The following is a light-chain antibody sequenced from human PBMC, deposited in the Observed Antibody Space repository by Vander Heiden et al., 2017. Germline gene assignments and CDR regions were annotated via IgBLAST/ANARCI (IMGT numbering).Light chain of an antibody. CDR1: SGSVSTTYY. V-gene: IGLV8-61*01. CDR2: NTN. J-gene: IGLJ3*02. Sequence: QTAVTQEPSFSVSPGGTVTLTCGLSSGSVSTTYYPSWYQQTPGLPPRTLIYNTNSRSSGVPDLFSGSIIGNKAALTIAGAQADDESDYYCVLYMGSGIWVFGGGTKLTVV. CDR3: VLYMGSGIWV.